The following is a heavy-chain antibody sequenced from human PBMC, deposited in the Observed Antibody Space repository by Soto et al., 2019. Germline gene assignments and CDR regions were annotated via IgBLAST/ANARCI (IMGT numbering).Heavy chain of an antibody. CDR2: SSGYNGNT. D-gene: IGHD3-22*01. J-gene: IGHJ4*02. CDR1: GYTFTSYG. CDR3: AREIYDDYDSSGFDH. V-gene: IGHV1-18*01. Sequence: ASVKVSCKASGYTFTSYGISWVRQAPGQGLERMGWSSGYNGNTNYAQKLQGRVTMTTDTSTSTAYMELRSLRFDDTAVYYCAREIYDDYDSSGFDHCGQATLVTVSS.